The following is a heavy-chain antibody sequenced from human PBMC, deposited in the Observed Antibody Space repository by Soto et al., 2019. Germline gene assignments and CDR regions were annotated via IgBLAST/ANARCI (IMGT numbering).Heavy chain of an antibody. J-gene: IGHJ4*02. CDR3: ARDLPSYDYVWGSYRYTPFDY. V-gene: IGHV1-18*01. CDR2: ISAYNGNT. D-gene: IGHD3-16*02. Sequence: QVQLVQSGAEVQKPGASVKVSCKASGYTFTSYGISWVRQAPGQGIEWMGWISAYNGNTNYAQKLQGRVTMNTDTSTSTAYMELRSLRSDDTAVYYCARDLPSYDYVWGSYRYTPFDYWGQGTLVTVSS. CDR1: GYTFTSYG.